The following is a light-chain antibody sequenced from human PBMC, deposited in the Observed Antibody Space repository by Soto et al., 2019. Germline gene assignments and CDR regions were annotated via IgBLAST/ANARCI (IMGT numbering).Light chain of an antibody. CDR1: QSVSSSY. Sequence: EIELTQSPGTLSFPPGERATRTCRASQSVSSSYLAWFQQKPGQGPRLLMYGASSRATGIPDRFSGSASGTDFTLTIPSLEPEAFAVYYCQQYCNAPFTFGPGTKVDIK. J-gene: IGKJ3*01. CDR3: QQYCNAPFT. CDR2: GAS. V-gene: IGKV3-20*01.